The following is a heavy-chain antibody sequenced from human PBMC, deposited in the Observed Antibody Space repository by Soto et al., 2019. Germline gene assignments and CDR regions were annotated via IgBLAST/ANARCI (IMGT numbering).Heavy chain of an antibody. CDR1: GGSISSTDW. Sequence: QVQLQESGPGLVKPSGTLSLTCAVSGGSISSTDWWTWVRQPPGKGLEWIGEIYHCGTTNYNPSLKSRVTITLDKSKYHCSLALSSVTAADTAVYYCAVPGAGDFDYWGQGALVTVSS. CDR2: IYHCGTT. J-gene: IGHJ4*02. CDR3: AVPGAGDFDY. V-gene: IGHV4-4*02. D-gene: IGHD6-13*01.